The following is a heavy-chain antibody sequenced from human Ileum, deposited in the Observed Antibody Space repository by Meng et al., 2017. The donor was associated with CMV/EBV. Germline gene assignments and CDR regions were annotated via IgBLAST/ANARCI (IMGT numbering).Heavy chain of an antibody. J-gene: IGHJ4*02. CDR2: ISGTGDNT. CDR3: AKVTIPVAGAGGYHFDY. D-gene: IGHD6-13*01. Sequence: FTCSSYAMSWVRQAPGKALEWVSLISGTGDNTYYADSVKGRFTISRDNSENMLYLQVNSLRAEDTALYYCAKVTIPVAGAGGYHFDYWGQGILVTVSS. V-gene: IGHV3-23*01. CDR1: FTCSSYA.